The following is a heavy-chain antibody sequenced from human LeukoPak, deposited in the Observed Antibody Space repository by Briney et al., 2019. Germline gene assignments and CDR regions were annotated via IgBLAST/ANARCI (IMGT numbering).Heavy chain of an antibody. CDR3: ATSESQTRFDF. V-gene: IGHV5-51*01. CDR2: IFPGDSDT. Sequence: GESLKIPCKGSGYTFTTHWIAWVRQMPGKGLEWMGIIFPGDSDTTYSPSVEGQVTISADKSINPAYLQWSSLKASDTAMYYCATSESQTRFDFWGQGTLVTVSS. CDR1: GYTFTTHW. D-gene: IGHD1/OR15-1a*01. J-gene: IGHJ4*02.